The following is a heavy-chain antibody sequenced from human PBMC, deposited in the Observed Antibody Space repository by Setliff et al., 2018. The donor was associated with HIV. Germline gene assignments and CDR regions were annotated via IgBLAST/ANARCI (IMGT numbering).Heavy chain of an antibody. CDR2: ISYDGSNK. CDR3: ARDSYDAFDI. V-gene: IGHV3-30-3*01. CDR1: GFTLSSDA. J-gene: IGHJ3*02. Sequence: GGSLRLSCAASGFTLSSDAMHWVRQAPGKGLEWVAVISYDGSNKYYADSVKGRFTISRDNSKNTLYLQMNSLRAEDTAVYYCARDSYDAFDIWGQGTMVTVSS.